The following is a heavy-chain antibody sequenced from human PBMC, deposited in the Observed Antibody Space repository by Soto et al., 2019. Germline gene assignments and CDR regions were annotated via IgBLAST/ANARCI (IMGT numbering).Heavy chain of an antibody. D-gene: IGHD5-12*01. CDR1: GGSVSSGSYY. Sequence: QVQLQESGPGLVKPSETLSLTCTVSGGSVSSGSYYWSWIRQPPGKGLEWIGYIYYSGSTNYNPSLKSRVTISVDTSENQFSLKLSSVTAADTAVYYCAGRDGYNFAEYFQHWGQGTLVTVSS. V-gene: IGHV4-61*01. CDR2: IYYSGST. CDR3: AGRDGYNFAEYFQH. J-gene: IGHJ1*01.